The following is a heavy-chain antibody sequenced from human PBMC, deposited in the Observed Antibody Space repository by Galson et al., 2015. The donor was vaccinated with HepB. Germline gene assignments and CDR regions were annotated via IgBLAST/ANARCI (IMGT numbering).Heavy chain of an antibody. D-gene: IGHD2-15*01. CDR3: ARVCSGGSCHWGSAFDI. Sequence: SVKVSCKASGYTFTSYAMNWVRQAPGQGLEWMGWINTNTGNPTYAQGLTGRFVFSLDTSVSTAYLQISSLKAEDTAVYYCARVCSGGSCHWGSAFDIWGQGTMVTVSS. V-gene: IGHV7-4-1*02. CDR2: INTNTGNP. CDR1: GYTFTSYA. J-gene: IGHJ3*02.